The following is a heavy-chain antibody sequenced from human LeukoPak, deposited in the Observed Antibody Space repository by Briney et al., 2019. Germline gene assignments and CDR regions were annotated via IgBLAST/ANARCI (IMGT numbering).Heavy chain of an antibody. CDR2: ITSNGGTT. J-gene: IGHJ4*02. CDR3: ARGIRWASDY. V-gene: IGHV3-64*01. Sequence: GGSLRLSCAASGFTFSSYSMVWARQAPGKGLEYVSGITSNGGTTYYGNSVKGRFTISRDNSKDTLYLQMGSLRTEDMAVYYCARGIRWASDYWGQGIPVTVAS. CDR1: GFTFSSYS. D-gene: IGHD4-23*01.